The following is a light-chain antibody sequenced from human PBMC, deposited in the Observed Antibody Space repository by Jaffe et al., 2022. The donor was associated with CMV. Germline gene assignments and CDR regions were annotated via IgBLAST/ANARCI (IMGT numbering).Light chain of an antibody. J-gene: IGKJ1*01. CDR2: GAS. CDR3: QQYGDPQRT. V-gene: IGKV3-20*01. CDR1: QSITSSY. Sequence: EIVLTQSPGTLSLSPGERATLSCRASQSITSSYLAWYQQKPGQAPRLLIYGASTRATGIPDRFSGRGSGTDFTLTITRLEPEDFAVYYCQQYGDPQRTFGQGTKVE.